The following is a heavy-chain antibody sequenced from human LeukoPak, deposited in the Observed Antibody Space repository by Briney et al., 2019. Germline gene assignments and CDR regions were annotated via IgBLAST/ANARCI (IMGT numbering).Heavy chain of an antibody. Sequence: SETLSLTCTVSGYSISSGYYWGWIRQPPGKVLEWIGSIYHSGSTYYNPSIKSRVTISVDTSKNQFSLKLSSVTAADTAVYYCARGYYDSSGPFDYWGQGTLVTVSS. J-gene: IGHJ4*02. V-gene: IGHV4-38-2*02. D-gene: IGHD3-22*01. CDR3: ARGYYDSSGPFDY. CDR1: GYSISSGYY. CDR2: IYHSGST.